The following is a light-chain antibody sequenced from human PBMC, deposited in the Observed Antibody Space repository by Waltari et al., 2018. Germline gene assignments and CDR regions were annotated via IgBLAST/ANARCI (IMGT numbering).Light chain of an antibody. V-gene: IGLV3-21*04. CDR3: LVWHSTTDHHGV. CDR1: KIGRKS. J-gene: IGLJ2*01. Sequence: SYVVTQSPSVSVAPGETARITCGGDKIGRKSVQWSQQRPGQAPVSVSSYVSDRPSGIPERFSGSNSGNTATLTISWVEADDEADYYCLVWHSTTDHHGVFGGGTKLTVL. CDR2: YVS.